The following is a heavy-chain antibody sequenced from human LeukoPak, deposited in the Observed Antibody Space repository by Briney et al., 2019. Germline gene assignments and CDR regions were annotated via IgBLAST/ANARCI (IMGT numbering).Heavy chain of an antibody. V-gene: IGHV1-69*04. D-gene: IGHD2-2*01. Sequence: GASVKVSCKASGGTFSSYAISWVRQAPGQGLEWMGRIIPILGIANYAQKFQGRVTITADKSTSTAYMELSSLRSEDTAVYHCARGLGRAAAISNDAFDIWGQGTMVTVSS. CDR3: ARGLGRAAAISNDAFDI. J-gene: IGHJ3*02. CDR1: GGTFSSYA. CDR2: IIPILGIA.